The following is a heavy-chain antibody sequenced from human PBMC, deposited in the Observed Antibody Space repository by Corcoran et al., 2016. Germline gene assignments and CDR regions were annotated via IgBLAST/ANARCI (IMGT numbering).Heavy chain of an antibody. CDR3: ARGPNYYDSSMMGY. V-gene: IGHV1-69*01. CDR1: GGTFSSYA. D-gene: IGHD3-22*01. J-gene: IGHJ4*02. Sequence: QVQLVQSGAEVKKPGSSVKVSCKASGGTFSSYAISWVRQAPGQGLEWMGGIIPIFGTANYAQKFQGRVTITADESTSTAYMEIGSLRSEDPAVYYCARGPNYYDSSMMGYWGQGTLVTVSS. CDR2: IIPIFGTA.